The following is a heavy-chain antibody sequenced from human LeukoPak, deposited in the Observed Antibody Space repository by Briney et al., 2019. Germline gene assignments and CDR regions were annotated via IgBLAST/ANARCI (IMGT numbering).Heavy chain of an antibody. V-gene: IGHV3-21*01. D-gene: IGHD6-13*01. CDR2: ISSSNVFI. CDR3: ARGVVAAAGRYYFNY. Sequence: GGSLRLSCAASGFTFSSYSMNWVRQAPGKGLEWVSSISSSNVFIYYADSMKGRFTISRDNAKNSLHLQMDSLGAEDTAVYYCARGVVAAAGRYYFNYWGQGTLVTVSS. CDR1: GFTFSSYS. J-gene: IGHJ4*02.